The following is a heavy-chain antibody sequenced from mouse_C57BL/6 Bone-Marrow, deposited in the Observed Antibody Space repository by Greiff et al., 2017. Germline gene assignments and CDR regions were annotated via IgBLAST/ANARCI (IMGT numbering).Heavy chain of an antibody. CDR3: ARRGAPYYCGSSDAMDY. CDR2: IYPGSGNT. CDR1: GYTFTDYY. D-gene: IGHD1-1*01. V-gene: IGHV1-76*01. J-gene: IGHJ4*01. Sequence: VQLQQSGAELVRPGASVKLSCKASGYTFTDYYINWVKQRPGQGLEWIARIYPGSGNTYYNEKFKGKATLTAEKSSSTAYMQLSSLTSEDSAVYFCARRGAPYYCGSSDAMDYWGQGTSVTVSS.